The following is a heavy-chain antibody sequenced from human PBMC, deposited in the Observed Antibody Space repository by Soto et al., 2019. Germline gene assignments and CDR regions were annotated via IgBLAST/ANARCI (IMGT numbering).Heavy chain of an antibody. CDR2: INPTGGGRT. Sequence: ASVKVSCKASGYDVTRYYIHWVRQGPGQGLEWMGIINPTGGGRTKYAQKFQGRVTVTSDRSTSTVYMELTSLRSDDTAVYYCARPGGGYCSSTSCRRIWYFDLWGRGTLVTVSS. D-gene: IGHD2-2*01. V-gene: IGHV1-46*01. CDR3: ARPGGGYCSSTSCRRIWYFDL. J-gene: IGHJ2*01. CDR1: GYDVTRYY.